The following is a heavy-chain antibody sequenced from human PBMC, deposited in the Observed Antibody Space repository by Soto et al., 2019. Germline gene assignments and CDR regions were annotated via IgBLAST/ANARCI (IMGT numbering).Heavy chain of an antibody. CDR1: GFPVSSNY. CDR2: VSDVERA. CDR3: ARPHSAAFAWAAES. D-gene: IGHD1-26*01. Sequence: EVRLVESGGGLIQPGGSLRLSCVVSGFPVSSNYMSWVRQAPGKGLEWVTVVSDVERANYADSVKGRFTVSRDISKRTVFLQMNSLRAEDTAVYYCARPHSAAFAWAAESWGQGTLVIVSS. V-gene: IGHV3-53*01. J-gene: IGHJ5*02.